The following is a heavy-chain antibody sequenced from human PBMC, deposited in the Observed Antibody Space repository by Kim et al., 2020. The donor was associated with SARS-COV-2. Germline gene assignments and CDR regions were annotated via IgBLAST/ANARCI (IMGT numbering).Heavy chain of an antibody. CDR1: GGTFSSYA. D-gene: IGHD5-18*01. V-gene: IGHV1-69*13. CDR3: ARDLGGPYSYGLYFDY. Sequence: SVKVSCKASGGTFSSYAISWVRQAPGQGLEWMGGIIPIFGTANYAQKFQGRVTITADESTSTAYMELSSLRSEDTAVYYCARDLGGPYSYGLYFDYWGQGTLVTVSS. CDR2: IIPIFGTA. J-gene: IGHJ4*02.